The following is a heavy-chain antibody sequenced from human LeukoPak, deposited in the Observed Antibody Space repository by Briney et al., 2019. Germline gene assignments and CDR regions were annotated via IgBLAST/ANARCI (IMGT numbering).Heavy chain of an antibody. Sequence: PGGSRRLSCAASGFTFSSYATSWVRQAPGKGLEWVSSISSSSSYIYYADSVKGRFTISRDNAKNSLYLQMNSLRAEDTAVYYCARDDIVVVPAAVIDYWGQGTLVTVSS. CDR3: ARDDIVVVPAAVIDY. CDR2: ISSSSSYI. D-gene: IGHD2-2*01. CDR1: GFTFSSYA. V-gene: IGHV3-21*01. J-gene: IGHJ4*02.